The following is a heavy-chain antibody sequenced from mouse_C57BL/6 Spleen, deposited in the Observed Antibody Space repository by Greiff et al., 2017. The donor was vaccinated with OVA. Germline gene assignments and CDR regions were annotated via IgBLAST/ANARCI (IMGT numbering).Heavy chain of an antibody. CDR1: GYAFSSSW. CDR2: IYPGDGDT. V-gene: IGHV1-82*01. CDR3: ARYGNYDRDY. Sequence: VQLQQSGPELVKPGASVKISCKASGYAFSSSWMNWVKQRPGKGLEWIGRIYPGDGDTNYNGKFKGKATLTADKSSSTAYMQLSSLTSEDSAVYFCARYGNYDRDYWGQGTTLTVSS. J-gene: IGHJ2*01. D-gene: IGHD2-1*01.